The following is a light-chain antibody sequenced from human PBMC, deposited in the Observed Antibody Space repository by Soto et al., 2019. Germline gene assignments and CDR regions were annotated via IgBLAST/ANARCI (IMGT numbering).Light chain of an antibody. J-gene: IGLJ1*01. Sequence: QSVLTQPRSVSWSPGQSVTISCTGTSTDVGAYNYVSWYQQHPGEAPKLIIYDVSNWPSGVPDRFSGSKSGITASLTISGLQAEDEADYYCCSFAGTFYVFGTGTKVTVL. CDR2: DVS. V-gene: IGLV2-11*01. CDR3: CSFAGTFYV. CDR1: STDVGAYNY.